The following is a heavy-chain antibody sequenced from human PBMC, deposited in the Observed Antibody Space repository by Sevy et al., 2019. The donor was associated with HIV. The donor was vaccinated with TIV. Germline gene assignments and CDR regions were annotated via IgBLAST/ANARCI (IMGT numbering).Heavy chain of an antibody. V-gene: IGHV3-66*01. CDR2: INSGGST. D-gene: IGHD3-22*01. Sequence: GGSLRLSCAASTFSVTDNYMSWVRQAPGKGLEWVSTINSGGSTFYADYVKGGFTISRDNYKNTLYLQMNSLRAEDTAFYYCARDRYYDASGYYYYYYGLDVWGQGTTVTVSS. CDR1: TFSVTDNY. CDR3: ARDRYYDASGYYYYYYGLDV. J-gene: IGHJ6*02.